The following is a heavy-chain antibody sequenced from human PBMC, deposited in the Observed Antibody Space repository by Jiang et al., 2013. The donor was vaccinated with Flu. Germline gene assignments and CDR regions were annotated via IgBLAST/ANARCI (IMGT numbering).Heavy chain of an antibody. Sequence: VSSYYWTWLRQPPGKGLEWIGNVYSTGSTNYNPSLKSRVTISVDASKNQFSLKLSSVTAADTAIYSCASRSPGSWTPFDSWGQGLLVTVSS. J-gene: IGHJ4*02. CDR3: ASRSPGSWTPFDS. CDR1: VSSYY. CDR2: VYSTGST. D-gene: IGHD6-13*01. V-gene: IGHV4-59*02.